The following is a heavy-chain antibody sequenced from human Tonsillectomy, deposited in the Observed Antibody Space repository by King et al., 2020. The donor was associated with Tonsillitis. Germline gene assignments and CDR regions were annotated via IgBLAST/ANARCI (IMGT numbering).Heavy chain of an antibody. CDR3: ARADFWYPFDI. D-gene: IGHD3/OR15-3a*01. Sequence: VQLVESGGGVVQPGRSLRLSCAASGFTFCTSGMHWVRQAPGKGLEWVSVIWYDGKNEYYIDSVKGRFTISRDNSKNTVYLQMNSLTVEDTAVYYCARADFWYPFDIWGQGTMVTVSS. CDR1: GFTFCTSG. V-gene: IGHV3-33*01. CDR2: IWYDGKNE. J-gene: IGHJ3*02.